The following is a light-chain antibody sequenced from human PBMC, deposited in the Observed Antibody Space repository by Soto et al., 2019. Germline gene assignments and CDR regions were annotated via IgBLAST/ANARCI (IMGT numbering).Light chain of an antibody. J-gene: IGKJ5*01. V-gene: IGKV1-12*01. CDR1: QGVSRS. CDR2: AAS. CDR3: QQVNSLPIT. Sequence: DIQMTQSPSSVSASIGDRVTITCRASQGVSRSLAWYQQKPGKAPKLLICAASTLQSGVSSRFSGSGSETDFTLTINNVQPADSATYYCQQVNSLPITFGQGTRLDIK.